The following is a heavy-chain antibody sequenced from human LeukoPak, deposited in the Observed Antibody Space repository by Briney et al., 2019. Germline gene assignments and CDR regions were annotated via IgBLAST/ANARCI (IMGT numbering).Heavy chain of an antibody. CDR2: IGGSGTPI. CDR1: GFTFSDYY. J-gene: IGHJ4*02. CDR3: ARFAGSGSYYIDY. D-gene: IGHD3-10*01. V-gene: IGHV3-11*01. Sequence: GWSLRLSCAASGFTFSDYYMSWIRQAPGKGLEWVSYIGGSGTPIFYAHSVKGRFTISRDNAKNSLYLQMNSLRAEDTAVYYCARFAGSGSYYIDYWGQGTQITVFS.